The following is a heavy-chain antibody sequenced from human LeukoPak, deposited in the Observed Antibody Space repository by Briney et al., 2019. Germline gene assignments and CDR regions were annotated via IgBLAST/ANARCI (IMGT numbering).Heavy chain of an antibody. J-gene: IGHJ2*01. Sequence: PSETLSLTCTVSGGSISSSSFYWGWIRQPPGKGLEWIGSIYYSGSTYYNPSLKSRVTISVDTSKNQFSLKLSSVTAADTAVYYCARPPRGLLSWYFDLWGRGTLVTVSS. CDR2: IYYSGST. CDR3: ARPPRGLLSWYFDL. D-gene: IGHD5-24*01. V-gene: IGHV4-39*01. CDR1: GGSISSSSFY.